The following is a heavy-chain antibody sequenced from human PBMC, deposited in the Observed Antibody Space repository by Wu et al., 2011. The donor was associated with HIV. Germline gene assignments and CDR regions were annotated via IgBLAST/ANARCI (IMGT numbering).Heavy chain of an antibody. D-gene: IGHD6-13*01. V-gene: IGHV3-49*03. CDR2: IRSKAYGGTT. CDR3: ARDEREAAAGFDY. J-gene: IGHJ4*02. CDR1: YA. Sequence: YAMSWFRPGVQGRGVEWVGFIRSKAYGGTTEYAASVKGRFTISRDDSKSIAYLQMNSLRAEDMAVYYCARDEREAAAGFDYWGQGTLVTVSS.